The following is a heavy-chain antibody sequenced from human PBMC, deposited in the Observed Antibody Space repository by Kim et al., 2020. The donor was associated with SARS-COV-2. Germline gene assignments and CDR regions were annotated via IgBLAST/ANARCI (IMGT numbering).Heavy chain of an antibody. CDR3: TKGGWGWIWHY. V-gene: IGHV3-23*01. Sequence: GGSLRLSCTTSGFTFTGHAMSWVRQAPGKGLEWVSSIDGSDGTTYYADSVKGRFTFSRDDSKNTLYLQMSALRADDTAAYYCTKGGWGWIWHYWARGT. J-gene: IGHJ4*02. CDR1: GFTFTGHA. CDR2: IDGSDGTT. D-gene: IGHD2-21*01.